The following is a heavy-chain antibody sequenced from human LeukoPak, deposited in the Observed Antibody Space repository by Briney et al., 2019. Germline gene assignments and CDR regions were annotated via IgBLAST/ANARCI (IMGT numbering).Heavy chain of an antibody. CDR2: IGTAGDT. V-gene: IGHV3-13*01. CDR1: GFTFRSYD. CDR3: ARERRGWFDP. Sequence: TGGSLRLSCAASGFTFRSYDMHGVRQATGKGLEWVSAIGTAGDTYYPGSVKGRFTISRENAKNSLCLQVNSLRAGDTAVYYCARERRGWFDPWGQGTLVTVSS. J-gene: IGHJ5*02.